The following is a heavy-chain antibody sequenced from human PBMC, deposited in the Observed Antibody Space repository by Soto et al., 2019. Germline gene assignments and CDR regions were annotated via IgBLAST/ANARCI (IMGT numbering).Heavy chain of an antibody. J-gene: IGHJ3*01. V-gene: IGHV3-23*01. Sequence: LRLSCAASGFISTNYAMNWVRQAPGKGLEWVSVIGGRGNSAYYADSVQGRFTISRDNSKNTLSLQMSSLTADDTAIYYCVREGRGSFDFWGRGTMVTVSS. CDR1: GFISTNYA. CDR3: VREGRGSFDF. CDR2: IGGRGNSA. D-gene: IGHD5-12*01.